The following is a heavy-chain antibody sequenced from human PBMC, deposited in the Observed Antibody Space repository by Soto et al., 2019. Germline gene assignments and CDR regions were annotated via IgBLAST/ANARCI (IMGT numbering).Heavy chain of an antibody. J-gene: IGHJ6*03. CDR3: AKDSGPFSNYYYYMDV. CDR2: ISYDGRRI. CDR1: GLTFSHYG. D-gene: IGHD4-4*01. Sequence: PGGSLRLSCAASGLTFSHYGMHWVRQAPGKGLEWVAVISYDGRRIYSADSVKGRFTISRDNSKNTLYLQMNSLRPEDTAVFYCAKDSGPFSNYYYYMDVWGKGTTVTVSS. V-gene: IGHV3-30*18.